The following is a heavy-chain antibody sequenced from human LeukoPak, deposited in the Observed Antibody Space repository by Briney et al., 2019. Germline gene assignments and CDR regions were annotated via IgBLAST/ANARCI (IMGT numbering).Heavy chain of an antibody. CDR2: IWYDGSNK. V-gene: IGHV3-33*01. J-gene: IGHJ4*02. CDR1: GFTFSSYV. Sequence: GGSLRLSCTASGFTFSSYVMHWVRHAPGKGLEWVAVIWYDGSNKYYADSVKGRFTISRDNSKKTLYLQMNSLRAEDTAVYYCARDGGIWYFDYWGQGTLVIVSS. CDR3: ARDGGIWYFDY. D-gene: IGHD3-16*01.